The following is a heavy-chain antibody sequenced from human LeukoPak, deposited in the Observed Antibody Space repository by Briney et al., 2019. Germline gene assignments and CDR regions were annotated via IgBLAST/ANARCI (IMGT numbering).Heavy chain of an antibody. CDR1: GFTFSSYG. V-gene: IGHV3-30*18. CDR3: AKGSGSLGY. J-gene: IGHJ4*02. Sequence: GGSLRLSCAASGFTFSSYGMHWVCQAPGKGLEWVAFISYDGSNKYYADSVKGRFTISRDNSKNTLYLQMNSLRAEDTAVYYCAKGSGSLGYWGQGTLVTVSS. D-gene: IGHD1-26*01. CDR2: ISYDGSNK.